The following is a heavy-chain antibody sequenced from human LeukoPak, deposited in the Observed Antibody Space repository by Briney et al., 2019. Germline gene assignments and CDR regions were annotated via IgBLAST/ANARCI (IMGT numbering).Heavy chain of an antibody. Sequence: ASETLSLTCTVSGGSISSSSYYWGWIRQPPGKGLEWIGSIYYSGSTYYNPSLKSRVTISVDTSENQFSLKLSSVTAADTAVYYCAKPSEQGKGGTFDIWGQGTMVTVSS. V-gene: IGHV4-39*01. D-gene: IGHD7-27*01. CDR2: IYYSGST. CDR3: AKPSEQGKGGTFDI. J-gene: IGHJ3*02. CDR1: GGSISSSSYY.